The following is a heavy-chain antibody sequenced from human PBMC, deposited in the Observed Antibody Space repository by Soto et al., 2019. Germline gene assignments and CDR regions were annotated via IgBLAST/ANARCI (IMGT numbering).Heavy chain of an antibody. D-gene: IGHD5-12*01. Sequence: GGSLRLSCAASGFTFSSYSMNWVRQAPGKGLEWVSYISSSSSTIYYADSVKGRFTISRDNAKNSLYLQMNSLRAEDTAVYYCARDKVSGPPNYWGQGTLVTVSS. CDR1: GFTFSSYS. CDR3: ARDKVSGPPNY. V-gene: IGHV3-48*01. CDR2: ISSSSSTI. J-gene: IGHJ4*02.